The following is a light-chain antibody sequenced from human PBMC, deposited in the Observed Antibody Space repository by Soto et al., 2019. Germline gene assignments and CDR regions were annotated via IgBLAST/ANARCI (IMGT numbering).Light chain of an antibody. CDR2: VGT. V-gene: IGLV2-23*01. J-gene: IGLJ1*01. Sequence: QSVLTPPASVSGSPGQSITVSCAGTSSDVGGYNLVSWYQQHPGKAPKLIISVGTERPYGISPRFSGSKSGNTASLTISGLQAEDEADYFCSSNTSSSGYVFRSATKVTV. CDR3: SSNTSSSGYV. CDR1: SSDVGGYNL.